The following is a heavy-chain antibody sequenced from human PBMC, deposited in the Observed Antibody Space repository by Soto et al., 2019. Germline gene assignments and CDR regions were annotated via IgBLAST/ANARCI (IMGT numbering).Heavy chain of an antibody. CDR2: ISWNSGSI. D-gene: IGHD1-7*01. CDR3: AKAVWGGNWNSNSMDV. J-gene: IGHJ6*02. V-gene: IGHV3-9*01. CDR1: GFTFDDYA. Sequence: EVQLVESGGGLVQPGRSLRLSCAASGFTFDDYAMHWVRQAPGKGLEWVSGISWNSGSIGYADSVKGRFTISRDNAKNSLYLQMNSLRAEDTALYYCAKAVWGGNWNSNSMDVWGQGTTVTVSS.